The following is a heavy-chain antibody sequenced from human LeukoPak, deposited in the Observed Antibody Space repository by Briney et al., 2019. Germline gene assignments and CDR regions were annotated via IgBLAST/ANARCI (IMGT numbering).Heavy chain of an antibody. V-gene: IGHV4-4*07. CDR3: ARDVAAYNFWSGYTRANWFDP. D-gene: IGHD3-3*01. J-gene: IGHJ5*02. CDR1: GGSISSYY. CDR2: IYTSGST. Sequence: PSETLSLTCTVSGGSISSYYWSWIRQPAGKGLEWIGRIYTSGSTNYNPSPKSRVTMSVDTSKNQFSLKLSSVTAADTAVYYCARDVAAYNFWSGYTRANWFDPWGQGTLVTVSS.